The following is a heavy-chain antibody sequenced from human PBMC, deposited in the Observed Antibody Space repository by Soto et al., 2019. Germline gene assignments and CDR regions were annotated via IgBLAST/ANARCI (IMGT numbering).Heavy chain of an antibody. D-gene: IGHD2-15*01. CDR1: GFTFDDYA. Sequence: EVQLVESGGGLVQPGRSLRLSCAASGFTFDDYAMHWVRQAPGKGLEWVSGISWNSGSIGYADSVKGRFTISRDNAKNSLYLQMNSLRAEDTALYYCAKDIRSGGSLANFDYWGQGTLVTVSS. V-gene: IGHV3-9*01. J-gene: IGHJ4*02. CDR3: AKDIRSGGSLANFDY. CDR2: ISWNSGSI.